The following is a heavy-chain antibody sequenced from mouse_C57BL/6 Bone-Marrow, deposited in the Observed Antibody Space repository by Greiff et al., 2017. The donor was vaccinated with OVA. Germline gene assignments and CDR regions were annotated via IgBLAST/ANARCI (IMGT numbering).Heavy chain of an antibody. D-gene: IGHD2-4*01. CDR1: GFTFSDYY. J-gene: IGHJ3*01. Sequence: DVMLVESGGGLVQPGGSLKLSCAASGFTFSDYYMYWVRQTPEKRLEWVAYISNGGGSTYYPDTVKGRFTISRDNAKNTLYLQMSRLKSEDTAMYYCARHYYDYDDGFAYWGQGTLVTVSA. CDR2: ISNGGGST. V-gene: IGHV5-12*01. CDR3: ARHYYDYDDGFAY.